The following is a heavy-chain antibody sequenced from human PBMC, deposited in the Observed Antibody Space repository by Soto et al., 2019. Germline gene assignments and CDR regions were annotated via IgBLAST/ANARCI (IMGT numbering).Heavy chain of an antibody. D-gene: IGHD2-15*01. J-gene: IGHJ4*01. CDR2: INPNSGDT. Sequence: ASVKVSCKAAVFSVDTTYCIHWVRRAPGQGLEWMGSINPNSGDTNYAQNFQGRVTMTRDTSISTAYMEVSSLTSDDTAVYYCGSPRSGPSHDVAHWGHGXVVPVSS. CDR1: VFSVDTTYC. V-gene: IGHV1-2*02. CDR3: GSPRSGPSHDVAH.